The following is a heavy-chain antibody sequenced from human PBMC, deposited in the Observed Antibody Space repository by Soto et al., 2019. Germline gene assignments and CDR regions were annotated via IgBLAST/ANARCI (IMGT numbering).Heavy chain of an antibody. Sequence: SETLSLTCTVSGGSINSNGYYWGWVRQPPGKGLECIGSIYHSGSTYYKSSLKSRVTISVNASKNQFSLKLTSVTAADTAVYYCARQVGYSYGDEDYWGRGTLVTVSS. J-gene: IGHJ4*02. CDR1: GGSINSNGYY. V-gene: IGHV4-39*01. CDR3: ARQVGYSYGDEDY. CDR2: IYHSGST. D-gene: IGHD5-18*01.